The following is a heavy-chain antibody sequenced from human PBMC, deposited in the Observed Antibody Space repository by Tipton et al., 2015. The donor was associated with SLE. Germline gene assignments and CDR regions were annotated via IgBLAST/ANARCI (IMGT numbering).Heavy chain of an antibody. J-gene: IGHJ1*01. V-gene: IGHV3-30*02. CDR1: GFTFSSYG. CDR3: ARDPVGYDSSGYYYPSAEYFQH. CDR2: IRYDGSNK. D-gene: IGHD3-22*01. Sequence: SLRLSCAASGFTFSSYGMHWVRQAPGKGLEWVAFIRYDGSNKYYADSVKGRFTISRDNAKNSLYLQMNSLRAEDTAVYYCARDPVGYDSSGYYYPSAEYFQHWGQGTLVTVSS.